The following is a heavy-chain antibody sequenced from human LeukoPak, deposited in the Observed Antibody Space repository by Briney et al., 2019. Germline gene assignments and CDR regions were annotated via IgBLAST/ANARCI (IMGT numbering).Heavy chain of an antibody. V-gene: IGHV4-59*01. Sequence: SETLSLTSTVSGGSISTDYWSWIRQPPGKGLDWIGYVSFGGGTNYHPSFKSGVITSAATSKNQFSLNLTSVTAADTAVYYCVRASVESGDAFDIWGQGTMVTVSS. CDR2: VSFGGGT. D-gene: IGHD1-26*01. CDR3: VRASVESGDAFDI. CDR1: GGSISTDY. J-gene: IGHJ3*02.